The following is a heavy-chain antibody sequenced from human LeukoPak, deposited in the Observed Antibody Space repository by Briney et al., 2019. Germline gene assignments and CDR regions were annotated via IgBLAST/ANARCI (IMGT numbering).Heavy chain of an antibody. D-gene: IGHD1-26*01. CDR2: INHSGST. CDR1: GGSFSGYY. V-gene: IGHV4-34*01. J-gene: IGHJ4*02. Sequence: SETLSLTCAVYGGSFSGYYWSWIRQPPGKGLEWIGEINHSGSTNYNPSLKSRVTISVDTSKNQFSPKLRSVTAADTAVYYCARDRGEGIVGTFDYWGQGTLVTVSS. CDR3: ARDRGEGIVGTFDY.